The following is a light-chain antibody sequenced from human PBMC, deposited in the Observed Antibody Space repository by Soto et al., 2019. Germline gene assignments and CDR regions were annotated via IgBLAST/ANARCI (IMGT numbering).Light chain of an antibody. J-gene: IGLJ3*02. CDR2: DVS. CDR3: CSYAGSYTWV. CDR1: SSDVGSYNF. Sequence: QSALTQPRSVSGSPGQSVTISCTGTSSDVGSYNFVSWYQQHPGKAPKLMIYDVSKRPSGVPDRFSGSKSGNTASLTISGLQAEDEADSCCSYAGSYTWVFGGGTKLTVL. V-gene: IGLV2-11*01.